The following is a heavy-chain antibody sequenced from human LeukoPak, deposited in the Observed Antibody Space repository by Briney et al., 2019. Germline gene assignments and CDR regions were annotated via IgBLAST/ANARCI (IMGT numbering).Heavy chain of an antibody. CDR3: ARVTGRSSIDY. CDR1: GGTFSSYA. J-gene: IGHJ4*02. D-gene: IGHD1-14*01. CDR2: IIPILGIA. Sequence: ASVKVSCKASGGTFSSYAINWVRQAPGQGLEWMGRIIPILGIANYAQKFQGRVTITADKSTSTAYMELSSLRSEDTAVYYCARVTGRSSIDYWGQGTLVTVSS. V-gene: IGHV1-69*04.